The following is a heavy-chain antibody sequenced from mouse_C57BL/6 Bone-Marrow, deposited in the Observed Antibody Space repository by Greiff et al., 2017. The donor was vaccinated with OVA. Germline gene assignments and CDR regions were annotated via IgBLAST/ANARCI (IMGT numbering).Heavy chain of an antibody. V-gene: IGHV1-50*01. CDR3: ARDSNYVDYYAMDD. J-gene: IGHJ4*01. CDR2: IDPSDSYT. CDR1: GYTFTSYW. D-gene: IGHD2-5*01. Sequence: QVQLQQPGAELVKPGASVKLSCKASGYTFTSYWMQWVKQRPGQGLEWIGEIDPSDSYTNYNQKFKGKATLTVDTSSSTAYMQLSSLTSEDSAVYYCARDSNYVDYYAMDDWGQGTSVTVSS.